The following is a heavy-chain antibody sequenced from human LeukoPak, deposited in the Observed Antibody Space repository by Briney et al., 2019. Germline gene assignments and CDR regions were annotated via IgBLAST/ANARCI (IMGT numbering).Heavy chain of an antibody. Sequence: GESLKISCKGSGYRFPSYWIGWVRQMPGKGLQWMGSIYPVDSDTRYSPSFQGQVTISAAKSISTAYLQWSSLKASDTAMYYCARRACGGGDCYIDYWGQGTLVTVSS. CDR3: ARRACGGGDCYIDY. CDR1: GYRFPSYW. V-gene: IGHV5-51*01. CDR2: IYPVDSDT. J-gene: IGHJ4*02. D-gene: IGHD2-21*02.